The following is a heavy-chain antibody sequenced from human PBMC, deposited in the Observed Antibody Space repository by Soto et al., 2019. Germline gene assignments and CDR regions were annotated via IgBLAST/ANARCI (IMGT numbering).Heavy chain of an antibody. Sequence: SVKVSCKASGDTFSSYPISWVRQAPGQGLEWMGGIIPILDTANYAQKIQGRATITADESTSTAYMELSSLRSEDTAVYYCARGGYRGYDFLLDVWGQGTTVTVS. V-gene: IGHV1-69*13. CDR2: IIPILDTA. D-gene: IGHD5-12*01. J-gene: IGHJ6*02. CDR3: ARGGYRGYDFLLDV. CDR1: GDTFSSYP.